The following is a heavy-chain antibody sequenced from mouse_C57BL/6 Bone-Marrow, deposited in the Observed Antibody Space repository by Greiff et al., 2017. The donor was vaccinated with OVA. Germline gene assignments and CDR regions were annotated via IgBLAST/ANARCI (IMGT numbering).Heavy chain of an antibody. D-gene: IGHD3-1*01. V-gene: IGHV5-17*01. Sequence: EVQGVESGGGLVKPGGSLKLSCAASGFTFSDYGMHWVRQAPKKGLEWVAYISSGSSTIYYADTVKGRFTISRDNAKNTLFLQMTSLRSEDTAMYYCARSLFSAWFAYWGQGTLVTVSA. CDR3: ARSLFSAWFAY. CDR1: GFTFSDYG. J-gene: IGHJ3*01. CDR2: ISSGSSTI.